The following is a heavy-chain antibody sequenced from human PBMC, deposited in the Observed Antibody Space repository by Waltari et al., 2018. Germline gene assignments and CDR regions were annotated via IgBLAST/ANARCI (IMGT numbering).Heavy chain of an antibody. Sequence: QLQLEESRPGLVKPSEILSLTCTVPGGSIRTSRYYSGWVRQPPGKRLEWIGNSNYTGVADYNPSLRSRVTISVYTSRNHFFLELSSVTATDTAVYYCARRGSSGWFMDYWGQGTLVIVSS. D-gene: IGHD6-19*01. CDR1: GGSIRTSRYY. V-gene: IGHV4-39*01. CDR2: SNYTGVA. J-gene: IGHJ4*02. CDR3: ARRGSSGWFMDY.